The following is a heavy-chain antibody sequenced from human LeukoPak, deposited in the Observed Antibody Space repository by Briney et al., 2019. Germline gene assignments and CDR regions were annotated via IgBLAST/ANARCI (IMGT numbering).Heavy chain of an antibody. CDR2: FSASSTST. CDR3: AKGDTYYDLLTCFDF. V-gene: IGHV3-23*01. D-gene: IGHD3-9*01. Sequence: PGGSLRLSCAASGFYFSSYGMSWVRQSPGKGLEWVSTFSASSTSTYYADSVKGRFTISRDNSKNTLYLQMNSLRDEDTAVYYCAKGDTYYDLLTCFDFWGPGTLVTVSS. J-gene: IGHJ4*02. CDR1: GFYFSSYG.